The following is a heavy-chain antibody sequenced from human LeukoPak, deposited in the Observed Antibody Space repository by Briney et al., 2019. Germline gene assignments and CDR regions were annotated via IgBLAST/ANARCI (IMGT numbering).Heavy chain of an antibody. J-gene: IGHJ6*03. V-gene: IGHV1-69*02. CDR3: AGISGYYYYYMDV. D-gene: IGHD2-21*01. CDR2: IIPILGIA. Sequence: GASVKVSCKASGYTFTGYYMHWVRQAPGQGLEWMGRIIPILGIANYAQKFQGRVTITADKSTSTAYMELSSLRSEDMAVYYCAGISGYYYYYMDVWGKGTTVTVSS. CDR1: GYTFTGYY.